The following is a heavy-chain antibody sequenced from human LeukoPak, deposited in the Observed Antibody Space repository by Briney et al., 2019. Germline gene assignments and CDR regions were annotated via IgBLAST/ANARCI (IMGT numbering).Heavy chain of an antibody. Sequence: KPSETLSLTCTVSGVSISTYYWSWLRQPPGKGLEWLGYIYSSGSTYYNPSLKSRVTISVDTSKKQFSLKLSSVTAADTAVYYCAREGTTHAGVDQWGQGTLVTVCS. CDR3: AREGTTHAGVDQ. J-gene: IGHJ4*02. D-gene: IGHD1-14*01. CDR1: GVSISTYY. CDR2: IYSSGST. V-gene: IGHV4-59*01.